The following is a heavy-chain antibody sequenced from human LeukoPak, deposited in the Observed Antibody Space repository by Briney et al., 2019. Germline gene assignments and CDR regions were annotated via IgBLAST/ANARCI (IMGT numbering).Heavy chain of an antibody. V-gene: IGHV3-7*01. D-gene: IGHD3-3*01. CDR3: ARLREIPVFGVVTKSTSYFDY. CDR1: GFTFSGYW. CDR2: IKQDRSEK. Sequence: GGSLRLSCAASGFTFSGYWMSWVRQAPGKGLELVANIKQDRSEKYYVDSVKGRFTISRDNAKNSLYLQMNSLRAEDTAVYYCARLREIPVFGVVTKSTSYFDYWGQGTLVTVSS. J-gene: IGHJ4*02.